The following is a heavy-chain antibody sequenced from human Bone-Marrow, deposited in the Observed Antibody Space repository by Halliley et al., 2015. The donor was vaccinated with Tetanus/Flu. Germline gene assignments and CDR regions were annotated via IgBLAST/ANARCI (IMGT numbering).Heavy chain of an antibody. J-gene: IGHJ4*02. CDR2: ISGSGANT. V-gene: IGHV3-23*01. CDR3: AKDLSRAPKFFDL. Sequence: WVSGISGSGANTYYADSVKGRFTVSRDNSKNTLFLQMNGLRADDAAVYYCAKDLSRAPKFFDLWGRGTLVSVSS. D-gene: IGHD6-13*01.